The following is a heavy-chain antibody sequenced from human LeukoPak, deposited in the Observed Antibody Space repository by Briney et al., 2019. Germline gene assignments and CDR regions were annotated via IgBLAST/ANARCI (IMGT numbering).Heavy chain of an antibody. J-gene: IGHJ5*02. CDR1: GASISSSIYY. CDR3: ARVGHYSNWGTQWFDP. V-gene: IGHV4-39*07. CDR2: AYYTGGT. D-gene: IGHD7-27*01. Sequence: SSETLSLTCTVSGASISSSIYYWSWIRQPPGKGLEWIGTAYYTGGTYYNPSLNRRVTISVDTSKNQFSLKLTSVTAADTAVYFCARVGHYSNWGTQWFDPWGRGTLVTVSS.